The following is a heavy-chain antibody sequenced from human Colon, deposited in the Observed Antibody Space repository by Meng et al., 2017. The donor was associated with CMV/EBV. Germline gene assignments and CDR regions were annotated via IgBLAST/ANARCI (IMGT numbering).Heavy chain of an antibody. V-gene: IGHV3-23*01. J-gene: IGHJ5*02. CDR1: GFTFSSYA. D-gene: IGHD1-26*01. Sequence: GGSLRLSCAASGFTFSSYAMSWVRQAPGKELEWVSAISGSGGSTYYADSVKGRFTISRDNSKNTLYLQMNSLRAEDTAVYYCAKRKTYSGSSGGFDPWGQGTLVTVSS. CDR2: ISGSGGST. CDR3: AKRKTYSGSSGGFDP.